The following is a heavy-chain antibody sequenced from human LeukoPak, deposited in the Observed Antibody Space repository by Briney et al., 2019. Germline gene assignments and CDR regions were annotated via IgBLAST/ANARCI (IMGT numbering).Heavy chain of an antibody. J-gene: IGHJ6*02. Sequence: ASVKVSCKASGYTFAGYYMHWVRQAPGQGLEWMGWINPNSGGTNYAQKFQGRVTMTRDTSISTAYMELSRLRSDDTAVYYCARGAVTSYYFYVMDVWGHGTTVTVSS. CDR1: GYTFAGYY. V-gene: IGHV1-2*02. CDR2: INPNSGGT. D-gene: IGHD4-17*01. CDR3: ARGAVTSYYFYVMDV.